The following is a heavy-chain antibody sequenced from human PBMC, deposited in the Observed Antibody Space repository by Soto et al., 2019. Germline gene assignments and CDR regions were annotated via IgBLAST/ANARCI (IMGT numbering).Heavy chain of an antibody. CDR3: ARPPGYISDWHYFDL. J-gene: IGHJ4*02. CDR1: GYTFTNYY. V-gene: IGHV1-2*02. D-gene: IGHD2-21*02. CDR2: ISPKSGGT. Sequence: QVQLVQSGAEVKKPGASVKVSCEASGYTFTNYYMHWVRQAPGQGFEWMGRISPKSGGTNYTQKFQGRVSLTWDTSLKTAYMELSSLISEDTAVYYCARPPGYISDWHYFDLWGQGTLVTVSS.